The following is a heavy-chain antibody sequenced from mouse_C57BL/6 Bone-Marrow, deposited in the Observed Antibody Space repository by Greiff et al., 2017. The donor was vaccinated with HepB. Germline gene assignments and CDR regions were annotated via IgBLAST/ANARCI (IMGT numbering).Heavy chain of an antibody. D-gene: IGHD2-1*01. CDR3: ARATMVTPYWYFDV. J-gene: IGHJ1*03. CDR2: ISDGGSYT. Sequence: EVQLQESGGGLVKPGGSLKLSCAASGFTFSSYAMSWVRQTPEKRLEWVATISDGGSYTYYPDNVKGRFTISRDNAKNNLYLQMSHLKSEDTAMYYCARATMVTPYWYFDVWGTGTTVTVSS. CDR1: GFTFSSYA. V-gene: IGHV5-4*01.